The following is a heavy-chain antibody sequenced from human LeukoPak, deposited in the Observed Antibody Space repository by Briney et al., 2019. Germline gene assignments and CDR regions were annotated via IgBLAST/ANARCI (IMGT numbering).Heavy chain of an antibody. CDR2: ISTSSSYI. D-gene: IGHD3-22*01. CDR3: ARGFEVISDSSGYDY. Sequence: GGSLRLSCAASGFTFSSNNMNWVRQAPGKGLEWVSSISTSSSYIYYADSVKGRFTISRDNAKKSLYLQMNSLRAEATAVYYCARGFEVISDSSGYDYWGQGTLVTVSS. J-gene: IGHJ4*02. V-gene: IGHV3-21*01. CDR1: GFTFSSNN.